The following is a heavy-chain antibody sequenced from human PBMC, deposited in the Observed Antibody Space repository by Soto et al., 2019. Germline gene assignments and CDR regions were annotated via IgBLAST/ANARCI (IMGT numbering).Heavy chain of an antibody. Sequence: EALKISCKGSGFTFTSYWIAWVRQMPGKGLEWMGIIYPGDSDSSYSPSFQGQVTISADKSINTAYLHWSSLKASDTAIYYCAKHEGYCSTTTCSNFDYWGQGTLVTVSS. J-gene: IGHJ4*02. CDR3: AKHEGYCSTTTCSNFDY. CDR1: GFTFTSYW. CDR2: IYPGDSDS. V-gene: IGHV5-51*01. D-gene: IGHD2-2*01.